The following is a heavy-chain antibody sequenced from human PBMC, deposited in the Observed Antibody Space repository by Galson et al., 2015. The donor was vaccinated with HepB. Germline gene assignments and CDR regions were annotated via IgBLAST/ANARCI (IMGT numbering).Heavy chain of an antibody. CDR2: ISDSGGGT. CDR3: AKNLNYYCYMDV. J-gene: IGHJ6*03. Sequence: SLRLSCAASGFTFSNYAMSWVRQAPGKGLEWVSTISDSGGGTYYADSVKGRFAISRDSSKNTLYLQMNSLRAEDTAIYYCAKNLNYYCYMDVWGKGTTLTVSS. CDR1: GFTFSNYA. V-gene: IGHV3-23*01.